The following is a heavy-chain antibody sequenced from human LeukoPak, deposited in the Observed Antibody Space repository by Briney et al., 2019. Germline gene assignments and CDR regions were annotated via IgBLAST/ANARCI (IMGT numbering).Heavy chain of an antibody. CDR1: GFTFSSYG. CDR2: ISYDGSNK. D-gene: IGHD3-22*01. V-gene: IGHV3-30*18. Sequence: GRSLRLFCAASGFTFSSYGMHWVRQAPGKGLEWVAVISYDGSNKYYADSVKGRFTISRDNSKNTLYLQMNSLRAEDTAVYYCAKELVYYDSSGYYEGDYWGQGTLVTVSS. J-gene: IGHJ4*02. CDR3: AKELVYYDSSGYYEGDY.